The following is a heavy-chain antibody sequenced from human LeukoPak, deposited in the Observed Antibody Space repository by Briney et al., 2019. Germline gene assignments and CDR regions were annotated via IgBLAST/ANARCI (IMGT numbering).Heavy chain of an antibody. V-gene: IGHV4-59*01. CDR1: GGSISRYY. Sequence: SETLSLTCTVSGGSISRYYWSWIRQPPGKGLEWIGYIYYSGSTNYNPSLTSHATISVDTSKDQFSLKLSSVTAADTAVYYCSRGSIAVGVAADYWGQGTLVTVSS. J-gene: IGHJ4*02. D-gene: IGHD6-19*01. CDR2: IYYSGST. CDR3: SRGSIAVGVAADY.